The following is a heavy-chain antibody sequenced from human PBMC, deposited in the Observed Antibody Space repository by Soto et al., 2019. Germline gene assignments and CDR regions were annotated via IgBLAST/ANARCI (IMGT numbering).Heavy chain of an antibody. Sequence: GGSLRLSCAASGFTFSNAWMNWVRQAPGKGLEWVGRIKSKTDGGTTDYAAPVKGRFTISRDDSKNTLYLQMNSLKTEDTAVYYCTTDPRRGYSGYVQFYXFDYWGQGTLVTVSS. J-gene: IGHJ4*02. CDR3: TTDPRRGYSGYVQFYXFDY. CDR2: IKSKTDGGTT. V-gene: IGHV3-15*07. CDR1: GFTFSNAW. D-gene: IGHD5-12*01.